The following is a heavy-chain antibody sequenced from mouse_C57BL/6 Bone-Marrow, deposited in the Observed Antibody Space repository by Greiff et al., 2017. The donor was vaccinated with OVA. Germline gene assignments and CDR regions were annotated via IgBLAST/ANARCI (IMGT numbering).Heavy chain of an antibody. D-gene: IGHD1-1*01. CDR2: IYPGDGDT. J-gene: IGHJ2*01. Sequence: QVQLQQSGAELVKPGASVKISCKASGYAFSSYWMNWVKQRPGKGLEWIGQIYPGDGDTNYNGKFKGKATLTADKSSSTAYMQRSSLTAEDAAVYFCARYYYGSSYDYWGQGTTLTVSS. V-gene: IGHV1-80*01. CDR3: ARYYYGSSYDY. CDR1: GYAFSSYW.